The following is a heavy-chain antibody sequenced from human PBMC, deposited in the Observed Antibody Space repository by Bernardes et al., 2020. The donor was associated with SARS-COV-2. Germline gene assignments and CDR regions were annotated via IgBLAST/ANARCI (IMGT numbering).Heavy chain of an antibody. CDR3: ARRAAAGIYYYYDMDV. Sequence: ASVKVSCKASGYTFTSYGISWVRQAPGQGLEWMGWISAYNGNTNYAQKLQGRVTMTTDTSTSTAYMELRSLRSDDTAVYYCARRAAAGIYYYYDMDVWGQGTTVTVSS. CDR2: ISAYNGNT. V-gene: IGHV1-18*01. CDR1: GYTFTSYG. J-gene: IGHJ6*02. D-gene: IGHD6-13*01.